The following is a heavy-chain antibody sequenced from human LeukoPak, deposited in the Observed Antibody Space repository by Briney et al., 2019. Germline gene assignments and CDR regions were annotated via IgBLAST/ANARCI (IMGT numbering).Heavy chain of an antibody. CDR2: IYYSGST. Sequence: SETLSLTCTVSGGSISSYYWSWIRQPPGKGLEWIGYIYYSGSTNYNPSLKSRVTISVDTSKNQFSLKLSSVTAADTAVYYCARYRLEGTNWFDPWGQGTLVTVSS. V-gene: IGHV4-59*01. D-gene: IGHD1-1*01. CDR3: ARYRLEGTNWFDP. J-gene: IGHJ5*02. CDR1: GGSISSYY.